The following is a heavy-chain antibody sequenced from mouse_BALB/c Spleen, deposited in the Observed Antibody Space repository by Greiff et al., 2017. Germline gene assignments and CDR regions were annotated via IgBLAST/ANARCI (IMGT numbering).Heavy chain of an antibody. CDR1: GFTFSDYY. J-gene: IGHJ3*01. V-gene: IGHV5-4*02. Sequence: EVQVVESGGGLVKPGGSLKLSCAASGFTFSDYYMYWVRQTPEKRLEWVATISDGGSYTYYPDSVKGRFTISRDNAKNNLYLQMSSLKSEDTAMYYCARESDYDGFAYWGQGTLVTVSA. CDR3: ARESDYDGFAY. D-gene: IGHD2-4*01. CDR2: ISDGGSYT.